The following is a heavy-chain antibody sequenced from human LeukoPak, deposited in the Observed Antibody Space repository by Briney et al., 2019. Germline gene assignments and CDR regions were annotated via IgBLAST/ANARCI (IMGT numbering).Heavy chain of an antibody. CDR3: ARYCSSTSCPDDEAFDI. J-gene: IGHJ3*02. CDR2: IYTSGST. D-gene: IGHD2-2*01. V-gene: IGHV4-4*07. Sequence: SETLSLTCSVSGGSISSYYWSWIRQPAGKGLEWIGRIYTSGSTNYNPSLKSRVTMSVDTSKNQFSLKLSSVTAADTAVYYCARYCSSTSCPDDEAFDIWGQGTMVTVSS. CDR1: GGSISSYY.